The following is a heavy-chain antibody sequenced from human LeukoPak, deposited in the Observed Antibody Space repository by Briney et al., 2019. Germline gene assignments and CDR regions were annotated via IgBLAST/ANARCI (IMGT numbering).Heavy chain of an antibody. J-gene: IGHJ3*01. Sequence: SETLSLTCAVYGGSFSGYYWSWIRQPPGKGLEWIGEINHSGSTNYNPSLKSRITISLDTSKNQFSLKLSSVTAADTAVYYCARFDARDNIFDFWGQGTMVTVSS. CDR3: ARFDARDNIFDF. D-gene: IGHD2-2*01. V-gene: IGHV4-34*01. CDR1: GGSFSGYY. CDR2: INHSGST.